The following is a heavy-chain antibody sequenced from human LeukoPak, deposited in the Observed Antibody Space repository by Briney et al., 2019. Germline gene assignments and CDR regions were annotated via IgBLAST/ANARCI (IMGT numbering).Heavy chain of an antibody. V-gene: IGHV1-69*02. CDR1: GGTFSSYT. CDR2: IIPILGIA. D-gene: IGHD5-12*01. Sequence: SVKVSCKASGGTFSSYTISWVRQAPGQGLEWMGRIIPILGIANYAQKFQGRVTITADKSTSTAYMELSSLRSEDTAVYYCARVKRYSGYDYPIDYYYYHMDVWGKGTTVTVSS. J-gene: IGHJ6*03. CDR3: ARVKRYSGYDYPIDYYYYHMDV.